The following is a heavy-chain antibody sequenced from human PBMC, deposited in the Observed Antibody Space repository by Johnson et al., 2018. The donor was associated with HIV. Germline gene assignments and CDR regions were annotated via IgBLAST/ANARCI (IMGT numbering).Heavy chain of an antibody. V-gene: IGHV3-30-3*01. CDR3: ASEVEYSILGGV. CDR2: ISYDGSNK. CDR1: GFTFSSYA. Sequence: QVQLVESGGGVVQPGRSLRLSCAASGFTFSSYAIHWVRQAPGKGLEWVAIISYDGSNKYYADSVKGRFTISRDNSKNTLYLQMNSLRAEDTAVYYCASEVEYSILGGVWGQGTMVTVSS. J-gene: IGHJ3*01. D-gene: IGHD6-6*01.